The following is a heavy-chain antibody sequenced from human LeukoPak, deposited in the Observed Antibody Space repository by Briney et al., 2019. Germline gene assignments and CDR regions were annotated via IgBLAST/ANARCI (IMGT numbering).Heavy chain of an antibody. CDR1: GFTFSSYG. CDR3: AIDLLWFGESPIDY. Sequence: PGGSLRLSCAASGFTFSSYGMHWVRQAPGKGLEWVAFIRYDGSNKYYADSVKGRFTISRDNSKNTLYLQMKSLRPEDTAVYYCAIDLLWFGESPIDYWGQGTLVTVSS. CDR2: IRYDGSNK. D-gene: IGHD3-10*01. J-gene: IGHJ4*02. V-gene: IGHV3-30*02.